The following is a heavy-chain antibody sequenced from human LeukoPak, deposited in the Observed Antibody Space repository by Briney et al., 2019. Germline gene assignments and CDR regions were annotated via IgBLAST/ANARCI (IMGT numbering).Heavy chain of an antibody. CDR1: GYTFPRYG. CDR2: ISTYDGNT. Sequence: GASVKVSCKASGYTFPRYGISWVRQAPGQGLEWMGWISTYDGNTNYAQNLQGRVTMTTDTSATTAYMELRNLRSDDTAVYYCARERVARGENSDYWGQGTLVTVSS. J-gene: IGHJ4*02. CDR3: ARERVARGENSDY. D-gene: IGHD3-10*01. V-gene: IGHV1-18*04.